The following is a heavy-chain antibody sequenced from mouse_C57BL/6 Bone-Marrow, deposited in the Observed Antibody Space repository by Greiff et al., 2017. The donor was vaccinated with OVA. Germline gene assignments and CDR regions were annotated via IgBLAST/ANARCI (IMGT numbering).Heavy chain of an antibody. Sequence: VQLQQSGAELARPGASVKLSCKASGYTFTSYGISWVKQRTGQGLEWIGEIYPRSGNNYYNEKFKGKATLTADKSSSTAYMELRSLTSEDSAVYFCARAAYDYDVGAYWGQGTLVTVSA. CDR2: IYPRSGNN. V-gene: IGHV1-81*01. J-gene: IGHJ3*01. CDR1: GYTFTSYG. CDR3: ARAAYDYDVGAY. D-gene: IGHD2-4*01.